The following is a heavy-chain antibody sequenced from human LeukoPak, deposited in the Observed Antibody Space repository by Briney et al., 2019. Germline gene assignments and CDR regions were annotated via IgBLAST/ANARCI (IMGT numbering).Heavy chain of an antibody. J-gene: IGHJ4*02. Sequence: SETLSLTCAVYGGSFSGYYWSWIRHPPGKGLEWIGEINHSGSTNYNPSLKSRVTISVDTSKNQFSLKLSSVTAADTAVYYCARTLSSWAPAFDYWGQGTLVTVPS. CDR2: INHSGST. CDR1: GGSFSGYY. CDR3: ARTLSSWAPAFDY. V-gene: IGHV4-34*01. D-gene: IGHD6-13*01.